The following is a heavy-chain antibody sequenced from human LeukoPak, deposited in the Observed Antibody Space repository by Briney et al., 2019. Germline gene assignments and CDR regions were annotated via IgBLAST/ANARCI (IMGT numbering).Heavy chain of an antibody. V-gene: IGHV3-13*01. CDR2: IGTAGAT. J-gene: IGHJ4*02. CDR1: GFTFRDYD. CDR3: ARVAKERVGGVYYFDY. Sequence: GGSLRLSCAPSGFTFRDYDLHELHQATAKGLDWVSAIGTAGATSYTGSVKGRFTISRQNAKHSLYLQMNSLRAGDTAVYYCARVAKERVGGVYYFDYWGQGTLVTVSS. D-gene: IGHD1-1*01.